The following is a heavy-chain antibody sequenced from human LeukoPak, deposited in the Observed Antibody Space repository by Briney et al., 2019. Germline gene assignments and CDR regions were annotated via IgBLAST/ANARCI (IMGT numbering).Heavy chain of an antibody. CDR1: GFTFSTYD. Sequence: GGSLRLSCAASGFTFSTYDMSWVRQAPGKGLEWVSAISASGGKTYFADSVKGRFTISRDISKNTLSLQMSSLRAEDTAVYYCARRDCGGGSCHGRAFDIWGQGTMVTVSS. CDR3: ARRDCGGGSCHGRAFDI. CDR2: ISASGGKT. D-gene: IGHD2-15*01. J-gene: IGHJ3*02. V-gene: IGHV3-23*01.